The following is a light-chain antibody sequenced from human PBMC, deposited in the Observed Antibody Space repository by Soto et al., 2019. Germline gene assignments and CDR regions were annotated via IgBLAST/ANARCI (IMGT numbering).Light chain of an antibody. J-gene: IGKJ4*01. V-gene: IGKV3-15*01. CDR3: QKYNSWPLT. CDR1: QSLNSD. Sequence: ETVMTQSPATLSMSPGERATLSCRASQSLNSDLAWYQQKPGQAPRLLIYGASTRATGIPGRFSGSGSGTEFTLTISSLQSEDFAVYYCQKYNSWPLTFGGGTKVDIK. CDR2: GAS.